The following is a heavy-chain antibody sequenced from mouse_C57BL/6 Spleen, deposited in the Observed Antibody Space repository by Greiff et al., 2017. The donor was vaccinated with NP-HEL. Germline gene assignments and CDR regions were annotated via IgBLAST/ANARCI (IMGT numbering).Heavy chain of an antibody. CDR3: ARDPLYDYYFDY. Sequence: EVQLQESGPGLVKPSQSLSLTCSVTGYSITSGYYWNWIRQFPGNKLEWMGYISYDGSNNYNPSLKNRISITRDTSKNQFFLKLNSVTTEDTATYYCARDPLYDYYFDYWGQGTTLTVSS. V-gene: IGHV3-6*01. CDR2: ISYDGSN. J-gene: IGHJ2*01. D-gene: IGHD2-3*01. CDR1: GYSITSGYY.